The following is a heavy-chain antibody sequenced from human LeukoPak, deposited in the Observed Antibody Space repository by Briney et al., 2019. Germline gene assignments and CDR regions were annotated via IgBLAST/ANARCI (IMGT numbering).Heavy chain of an antibody. Sequence: GGSLRLSCAASGFIVSSNHMSWVRQAPGKGLEWVSAISGSGGSTYYADSVKGRFTISRDNSKNTLYLQMNSLRAEDTAVYYCAKTVYDILTGYYPMNYMDVWGKGTTVTISS. V-gene: IGHV3-23*01. CDR1: GFIVSSNH. J-gene: IGHJ6*03. D-gene: IGHD3-9*01. CDR2: ISGSGGST. CDR3: AKTVYDILTGYYPMNYMDV.